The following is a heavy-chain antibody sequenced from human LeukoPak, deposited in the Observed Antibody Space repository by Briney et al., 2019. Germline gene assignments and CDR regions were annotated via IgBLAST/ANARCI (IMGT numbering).Heavy chain of an antibody. Sequence: GASVKVSCKASGYTFTSYDNNWVRQATGQGLEWVGWMNPNNGNTGYAQKFQGRVTMTRSTSISTAYMELSSLRSEDTAVYYCARLASSSWPLYYYYGMDVWGQGTTVTVSS. CDR2: MNPNNGNT. V-gene: IGHV1-8*01. CDR1: GYTFTSYD. J-gene: IGHJ6*02. CDR3: ARLASSSWPLYYYYGMDV. D-gene: IGHD6-13*01.